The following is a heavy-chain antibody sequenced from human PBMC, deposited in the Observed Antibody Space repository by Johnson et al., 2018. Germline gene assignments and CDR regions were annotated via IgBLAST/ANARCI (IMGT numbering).Heavy chain of an antibody. CDR2: IYWHSGII. CDR3: ARSRGHYDYYYMDV. D-gene: IGHD3-10*01. Sequence: EVQLVESGGGLVQPGRSLRLSCEGSGFRFDDYAMHWVRQAPGKGLEWVSGIYWHSGIIGYADSVKGRFTISRDNAKNSLFLQMNSLRAEDSALYYCARSRGHYDYYYMDVWGKGTTVTVSS. J-gene: IGHJ6*03. V-gene: IGHV3-9*01. CDR1: GFRFDDYA.